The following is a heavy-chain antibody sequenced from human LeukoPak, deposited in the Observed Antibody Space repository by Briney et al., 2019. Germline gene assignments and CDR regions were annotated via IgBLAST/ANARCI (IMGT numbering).Heavy chain of an antibody. J-gene: IGHJ4*02. CDR1: GGSLSDSY. CDR2: INHSGGT. CDR3: ARVRADSSGWSPDFHY. V-gene: IGHV4-34*01. D-gene: IGHD6-19*01. Sequence: PSETLSLTCAVSGGSLSDSYLSWIRQSPGKGLEWIGEINHSGGTNYNPSLKRRVTISVDPSKSHFSLRVTSVPAADTAVYYCARVRADSSGWSPDFHYWGQGTLVTVSS.